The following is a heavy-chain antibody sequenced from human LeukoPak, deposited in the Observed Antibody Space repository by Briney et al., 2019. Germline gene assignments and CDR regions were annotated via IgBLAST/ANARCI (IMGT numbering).Heavy chain of an antibody. Sequence: SETLSLTCTVSGGSISSYYWSWIRQPPGKGLEWIGYIYYSGSTNYNPSLKSRVTISVDTSKNQFSLKLSTVTAADTAVYYCARRRREIDPWGQGTLVTVSS. V-gene: IGHV4-59*01. D-gene: IGHD5-24*01. J-gene: IGHJ5*02. CDR2: IYYSGST. CDR1: GGSISSYY. CDR3: ARRRREIDP.